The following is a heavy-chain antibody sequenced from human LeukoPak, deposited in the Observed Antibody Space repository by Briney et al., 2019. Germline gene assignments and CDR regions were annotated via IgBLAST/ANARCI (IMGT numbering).Heavy chain of an antibody. J-gene: IGHJ5*02. V-gene: IGHV4-34*01. CDR2: INHSGST. CDR1: GGSFSGYY. CDR3: ARDPYVRNWNYGRGFDP. D-gene: IGHD1-7*01. Sequence: KPSETLSLTCAVYGGSFSGYYWSWIRQPPGKGLEWIGEINHSGSTNYNPSLKSRVTISVDTSKNQFSLKLSSVTAADTAVYYCARDPYVRNWNYGRGFDPWGQGTLVTVSS.